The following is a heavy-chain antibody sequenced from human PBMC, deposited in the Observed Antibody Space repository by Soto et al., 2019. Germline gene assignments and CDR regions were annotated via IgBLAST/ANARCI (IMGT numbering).Heavy chain of an antibody. D-gene: IGHD2-15*01. CDR3: ARAGTGGSCFCIY. CDR1: GYTLTNYA. J-gene: IGHJ4*02. Sequence: QVQLVQSAAEVKKPGASVKVSCKASGYTLTNYAISWVRQAPGQGPEWMGWINTYNGNSHYAQKFQGRVTMTTDTSHNTAYMELRSLTSAATAVYYGARAGTGGSCFCIYWGQGTLVTVSS. CDR2: INTYNGNS. V-gene: IGHV1-18*01.